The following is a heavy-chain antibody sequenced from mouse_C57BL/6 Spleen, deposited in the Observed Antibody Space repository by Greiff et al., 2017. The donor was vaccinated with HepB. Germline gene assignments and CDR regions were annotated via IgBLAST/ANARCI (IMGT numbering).Heavy chain of an antibody. D-gene: IGHD1-1*01. CDR3: ARYDYYGSSFYYFDY. CDR2: IYPGGGYT. J-gene: IGHJ2*01. V-gene: IGHV1-63*01. CDR1: GYTFTNYW. Sequence: QVQLQQSGAELVRPGTSVKMSCKASGYTFTNYWIGWAKQRPGHGLEWIGDIYPGGGYTNYNEKFKGKATLTADKSSSTAYMQFSSLTSEDSAIYYCARYDYYGSSFYYFDYWGQGTTLTVSS.